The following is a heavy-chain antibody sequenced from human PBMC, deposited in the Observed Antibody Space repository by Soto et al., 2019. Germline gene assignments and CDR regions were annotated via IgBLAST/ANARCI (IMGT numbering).Heavy chain of an antibody. CDR1: GYTFSGYY. D-gene: IGHD2-2*02. V-gene: IGHV1-2*02. J-gene: IGHJ6*02. CDR3: ARSLTEGYCTITGCYTRPLYGMDV. CDR2: INPNSGGT. Sequence: ASVKVSCKASGYTFSGYYIHWLRQAPGQGLEWMGWINPNSGGTNYAQKFQGRVTVTRDTPTSTAYMELSRLTSDDTAVYYCARSLTEGYCTITGCYTRPLYGMDVWGQGTTVTVS.